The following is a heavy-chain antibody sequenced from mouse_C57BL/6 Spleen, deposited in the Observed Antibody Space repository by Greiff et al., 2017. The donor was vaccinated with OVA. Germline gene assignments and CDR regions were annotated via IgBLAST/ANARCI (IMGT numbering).Heavy chain of an antibody. V-gene: IGHV1-82*01. CDR1: GYAFSSSW. CDR3: ARGSRYDGYYYGYVDV. CDR2: LYPGDGDT. Sequence: VQLQQSGPELVKPGASVTISCKASGYAFSSSWMNWVKQRPGKGLEWIGRLYPGDGDTNYNGKFKGKATLTADKSSSTAYMQLSSLTSEDSAVYFCARGSRYDGYYYGYVDVWGTGTTVTVSS. J-gene: IGHJ1*03. D-gene: IGHD2-3*01.